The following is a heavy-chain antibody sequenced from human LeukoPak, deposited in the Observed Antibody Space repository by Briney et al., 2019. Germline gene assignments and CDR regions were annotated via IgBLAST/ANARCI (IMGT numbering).Heavy chain of an antibody. J-gene: IGHJ4*02. CDR3: ARAQVEYCSGGRCYSGY. CDR2: INPNSGGT. CDR1: GYTFTGYY. D-gene: IGHD2-15*01. Sequence: ASEKVSCKASGYTFTGYYIHWVRQAPGQGLEWMGWINPNSGGTNYAQKFQGRVTMTRDTSISTVYMELSRLRSDDTAVYYCARAQVEYCSGGRCYSGYWGQGTLVPVSS. V-gene: IGHV1-2*02.